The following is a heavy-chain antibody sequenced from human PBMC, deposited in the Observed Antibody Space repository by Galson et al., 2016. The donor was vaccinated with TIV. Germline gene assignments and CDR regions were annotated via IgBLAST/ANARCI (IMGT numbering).Heavy chain of an antibody. CDR3: ARKDSSDDGDLRGAFDI. D-gene: IGHD4-17*01. CDR1: GFTFSNYW. CDR2: ISSDGSGT. J-gene: IGHJ3*02. V-gene: IGHV3-74*01. Sequence: SLRLSCATSGFTFSNYWMHWVRQAPGKGLVWVSRISSDGSGTSYADSVKGRFTISRDNAKNTLYLQMNTLRAEDAAVYYCARKDSSDDGDLRGAFDIWGQGTLATVSS.